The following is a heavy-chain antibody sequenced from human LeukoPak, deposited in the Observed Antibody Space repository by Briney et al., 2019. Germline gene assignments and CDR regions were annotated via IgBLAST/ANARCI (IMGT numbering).Heavy chain of an antibody. V-gene: IGHV4-59*08. J-gene: IGHJ4*02. Sequence: SETLSLTCIVSGDSVSSNRWGWIRQSPGKGLEWIGYAHDSGSSSYNPSLKSRVTISVDMSKNQFSLRLASVTAADTAVYYCARHGDVRGVIYLIDYWGQGTLVAVSS. CDR3: ARHGDVRGVIYLIDY. CDR1: GDSVSSNR. CDR2: AHDSGSS. D-gene: IGHD3-10*02.